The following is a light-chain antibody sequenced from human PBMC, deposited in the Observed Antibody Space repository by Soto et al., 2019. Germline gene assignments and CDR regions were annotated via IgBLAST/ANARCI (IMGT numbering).Light chain of an antibody. CDR1: QSISTW. CDR2: GAS. Sequence: DIQMTQSPSTLSASVGDRVTITCRASQSISTWLAWYQQKPGKAPKLLIYGASSLQRGVPSRFSGSGSGRDFTLTISSLQPEDFATYYCQQVNSFPRTFGQGTRLEIK. J-gene: IGKJ5*01. V-gene: IGKV1-12*01. CDR3: QQVNSFPRT.